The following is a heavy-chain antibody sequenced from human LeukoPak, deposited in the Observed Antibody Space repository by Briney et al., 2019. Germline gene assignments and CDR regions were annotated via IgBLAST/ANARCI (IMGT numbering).Heavy chain of an antibody. CDR3: ARNDFWSGHYFDY. D-gene: IGHD3-3*01. CDR2: MYYRGNT. V-gene: IGHV4-39*01. J-gene: IGHJ4*02. CDR1: GGSISSSSYY. Sequence: SETLSLTCTVSGGSISSSSYYWGWVRQPPGKGLEWIGSMYYRGNTNSNPSLKSRVTIFVDTSKNQFSLKLSSVTAADTAVYYCARNDFWSGHYFDYWGQGTLVTVSS.